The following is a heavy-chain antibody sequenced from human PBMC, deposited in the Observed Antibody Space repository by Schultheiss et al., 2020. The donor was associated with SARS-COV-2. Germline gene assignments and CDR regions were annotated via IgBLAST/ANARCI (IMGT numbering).Heavy chain of an antibody. Sequence: GGSLRLSCAASGFTFDSYGMHWVRQAPGQGLEWVAVIWYDGSNKDYEDSVKGRFTISRDNSKYRLYLEMNSLRAEDTAVYYCAKSGIAVAGTVDYWGQGTLVTVSS. J-gene: IGHJ4*02. V-gene: IGHV3-30*02. CDR3: AKSGIAVAGTVDY. D-gene: IGHD6-19*01. CDR2: IWYDGSNK. CDR1: GFTFDSYG.